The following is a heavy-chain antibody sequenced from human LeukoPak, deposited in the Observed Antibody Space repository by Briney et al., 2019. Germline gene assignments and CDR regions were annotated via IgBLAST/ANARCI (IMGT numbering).Heavy chain of an antibody. D-gene: IGHD2-2*01. CDR2: ITGSGGST. J-gene: IGHJ5*02. Sequence: GGSLRLSCAASGVSFSRHAMSWVRQAPGKGLEWVSGITGSGGSTYYAECVKGRFTISRENSKNTLYQQMNSLRAEDTAVYYCARDGKHCSSTSCLDPNWFDPWGQGTLVTVSS. CDR3: ARDGKHCSSTSCLDPNWFDP. V-gene: IGHV3-23*01. CDR1: GVSFSRHA.